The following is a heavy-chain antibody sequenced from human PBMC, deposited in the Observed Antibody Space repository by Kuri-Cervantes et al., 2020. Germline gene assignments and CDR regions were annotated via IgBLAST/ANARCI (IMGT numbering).Heavy chain of an antibody. CDR3: AREKLLWFGELFWAFDY. D-gene: IGHD3-10*01. J-gene: IGHJ4*02. CDR1: GFTFSSYW. CDR2: IKQDGSEK. Sequence: GGSLRLSCAASGFTFSSYWMSWVRQAPGKGLEWVANIKQDGSEKYYVDSVKGRFTISRDNAKNSLYLQMNSLRAEDTAVYYCAREKLLWFGELFWAFDYWGQGTLVTVSS. V-gene: IGHV3-7*04.